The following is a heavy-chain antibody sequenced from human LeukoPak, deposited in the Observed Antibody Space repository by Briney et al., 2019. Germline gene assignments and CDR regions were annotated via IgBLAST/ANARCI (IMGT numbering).Heavy chain of an antibody. D-gene: IGHD3-3*01. J-gene: IGHJ4*02. CDR3: ARQAFWSGDYFDY. Sequence: SETLSLTCTVSGDSISHSSWSWLRQPPGKGLEWLGYSSYSGSTNFNPSLKSRVTISVDTSKNQFSLKLSSVTAADTAVYYCARQAFWSGDYFDYWGQGTLVTVSS. CDR2: SSYSGST. V-gene: IGHV4-59*08. CDR1: GDSISHSS.